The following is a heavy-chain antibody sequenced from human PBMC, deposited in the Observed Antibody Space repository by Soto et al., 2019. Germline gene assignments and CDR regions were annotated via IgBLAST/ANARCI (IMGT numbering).Heavy chain of an antibody. V-gene: IGHV4-39*02. D-gene: IGHD3-3*01. Sequence: PSETLSLTCTVSGGSISISSYYWGWIRQPPGKGLEWIGSIYYSGSTYYNPSLKSRVTIFVDTSKNLFSLKLSSVTAADTAVYFCSRGKPDYDFWSGYYTDYYYMDVWGKGTTVT. J-gene: IGHJ6*03. CDR1: GGSISISSYY. CDR3: SRGKPDYDFWSGYYTDYYYMDV. CDR2: IYYSGST.